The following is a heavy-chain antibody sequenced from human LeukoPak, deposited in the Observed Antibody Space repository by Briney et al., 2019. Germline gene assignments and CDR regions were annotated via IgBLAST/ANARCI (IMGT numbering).Heavy chain of an antibody. CDR2: IYPGDSDT. D-gene: IGHD3-10*01. CDR3: ARQNRYYGSGSPPGY. V-gene: IGHV5-51*01. CDR1: GSSFTSYW. Sequence: GASLQISCKGSGSSFTSYWIGWVRPVPGKGLEWMGIIYPGDSDTRYSPSFQGQVTISADKSISTAYLKWSSLKASDTAMYYCARQNRYYGSGSPPGYWGQGTLVTVSS. J-gene: IGHJ4*02.